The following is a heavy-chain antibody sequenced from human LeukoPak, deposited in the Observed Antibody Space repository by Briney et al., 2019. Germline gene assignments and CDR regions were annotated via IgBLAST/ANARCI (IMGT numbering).Heavy chain of an antibody. CDR3: ARNRYYYDSSGYYPVDY. CDR2: ISSSSRYI. J-gene: IGHJ4*02. V-gene: IGHV3-21*01. D-gene: IGHD3-22*01. Sequence: GGSLRLSCAASGFTFSTSWMNWVRQAPGKGLEWVSSISSSSRYIYYADSVKGRFTISRDNAKNSLFLQMNSLRAEDTAIYYCARNRYYYDSSGYYPVDYWGQGTLVTVSS. CDR1: GFTFSTSW.